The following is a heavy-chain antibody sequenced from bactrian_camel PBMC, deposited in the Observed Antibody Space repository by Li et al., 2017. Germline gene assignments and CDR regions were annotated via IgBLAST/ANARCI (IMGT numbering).Heavy chain of an antibody. CDR3: VADMSVGWGECPNLESHFGY. V-gene: IGHV3S53*01. CDR2: INSDGPI. Sequence: HVQLVESGGGSVQAGGSLRLSCAASGRTYGRNCMAWFRQAPGKEREEVATINSDGPITYAASVKGRFTVSRDDAKHAIYLQMNTLKPEDTAIYDCVADMSVGWGECPNLESHFGYRGQGTQVTVS. CDR1: GRTYGRNC. D-gene: IGHD5*01. J-gene: IGHJ6*01.